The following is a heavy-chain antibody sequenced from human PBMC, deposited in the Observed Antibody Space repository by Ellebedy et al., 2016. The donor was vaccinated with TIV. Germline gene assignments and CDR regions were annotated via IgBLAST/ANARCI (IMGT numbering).Heavy chain of an antibody. CDR3: ARVPENGWYEFHS. CDR2: INSDGSRT. Sequence: PGGSLRLSCVASGFTFSSYWMHWVRQAPGKGLVWVSRINSDGSRTTYADSVKGRITISRDNAKNTLYLQMNSLRDEDTAIYYCARVPENGWYEFHSWGQGALVTVSS. V-gene: IGHV3-74*01. CDR1: GFTFSSYW. J-gene: IGHJ4*02. D-gene: IGHD6-19*01.